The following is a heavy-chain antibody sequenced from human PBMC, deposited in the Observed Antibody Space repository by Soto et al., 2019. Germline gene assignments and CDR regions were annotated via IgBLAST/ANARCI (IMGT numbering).Heavy chain of an antibody. J-gene: IGHJ3*02. CDR1: GFTFSSYA. CDR3: AREGYYDSIAHDAFDI. Sequence: GGSLRLSCAASGFTFSSYAMHWVRQAPGKGLEWVAVISYNGSNKYYADSVKGRFTISRDNSKNTLYLQMNSPRAEDTAVYYCAREGYYDSIAHDAFDIWGQGTMVTVSS. D-gene: IGHD3-22*01. V-gene: IGHV3-30-3*01. CDR2: ISYNGSNK.